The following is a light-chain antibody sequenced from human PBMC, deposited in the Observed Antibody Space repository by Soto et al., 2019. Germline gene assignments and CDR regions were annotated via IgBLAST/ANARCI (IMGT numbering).Light chain of an antibody. CDR3: QSYDSTLCGSRV. CDR2: GNT. Sequence: QSVLTQPPSVSGAPGQRVTISCTGSRSNIGAGYDVHWYQQLPGTAPRLLIYGNTNRPSGVPVRFSASKSGTSASLAITGLQAEDEADYHCQSYDSTLCGSRVFGGGTKLPVL. CDR1: RSNIGAGYD. V-gene: IGLV1-40*01. J-gene: IGLJ3*02.